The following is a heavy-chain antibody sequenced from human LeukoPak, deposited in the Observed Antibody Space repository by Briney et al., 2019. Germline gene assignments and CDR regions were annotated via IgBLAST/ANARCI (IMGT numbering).Heavy chain of an antibody. CDR3: ARDYYGSGSYLPDYYYGMDV. J-gene: IGHJ6*02. D-gene: IGHD3-10*01. Sequence: SVKVSCKASGGTFSSYAISWVRQAPGQGLEWMGGIIPIFGTANYAQKFQGRVTITADESTSTAYMELSSLRSEDTAVYYCARDYYGSGSYLPDYYYGMDVWGQGTTVTVFS. CDR1: GGTFSSYA. CDR2: IIPIFGTA. V-gene: IGHV1-69*13.